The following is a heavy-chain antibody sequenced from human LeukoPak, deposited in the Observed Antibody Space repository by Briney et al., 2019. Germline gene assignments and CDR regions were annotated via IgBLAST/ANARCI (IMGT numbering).Heavy chain of an antibody. D-gene: IGHD2-2*01. CDR3: ARDPILYDRIGVVPTAQPLGYLDL. V-gene: IGHV3-30*04. J-gene: IGHJ2*01. CDR1: EFTFSIYA. CDR2: ISYDGSKK. Sequence: PGGSLRLSCAASEFTFSIYAIHWVRQAPGKGLEWVAVISYDGSKKYYADSMKGRFTISRDNSKNTLCLQINSLRAEDTAVYYCARDPILYDRIGVVPTAQPLGYLDLWGRGTLVTVSS.